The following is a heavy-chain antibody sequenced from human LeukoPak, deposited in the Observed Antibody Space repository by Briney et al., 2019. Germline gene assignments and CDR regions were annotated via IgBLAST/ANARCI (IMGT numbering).Heavy chain of an antibody. J-gene: IGHJ4*02. CDR3: ARDDXKXXXXXXXDX. CDR2: ISYDGSNK. CDR1: GFTFSSYA. V-gene: IGHV3-30-3*01. Sequence: GGSLRLSCAASGFTFSSYAMHWVRQAPGKGLEWVAVISYDGSNKYYADSVKGRFTISRDNSKNTLYLQMNSLRAEDTAVYYCARDDXKXXXXXXXDXWGXXXLXTVSS.